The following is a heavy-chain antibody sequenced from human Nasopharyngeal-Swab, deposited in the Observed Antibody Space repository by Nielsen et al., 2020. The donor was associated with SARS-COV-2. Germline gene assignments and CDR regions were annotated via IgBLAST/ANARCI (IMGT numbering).Heavy chain of an antibody. D-gene: IGHD3-10*01. J-gene: IGHJ4*02. Sequence: ESLKISCAASGFTFSSYAMSWVRQAPGKGLEWVSAISGSGGSTYYADSVKGRFTISRDNSKNTLYLQMNSLRAEDTAVYYCAKKRFGELLYYYFYFDYWGQGTLVTVSS. CDR3: AKKRFGELLYYYFYFDY. CDR2: ISGSGGST. V-gene: IGHV3-23*01. CDR1: GFTFSSYA.